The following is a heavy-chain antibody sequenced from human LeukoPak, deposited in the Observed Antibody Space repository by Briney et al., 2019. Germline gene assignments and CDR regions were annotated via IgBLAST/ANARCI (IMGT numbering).Heavy chain of an antibody. J-gene: IGHJ4*02. D-gene: IGHD3/OR15-3a*01. CDR3: ARQTGSGLFILP. CDR1: GVSISSSNCY. CDR2: IYYSGNT. Sequence: SETLSLTCTVSGVSISSSNCYWGWIRQPPGRGLEWIGSIYYSGNTYYNASLKSQVSISIGTSKNQFSLKVTSVTAADTAVYYCARQTGSGLFILPGGQGTLVTVSS. V-gene: IGHV4-39*01.